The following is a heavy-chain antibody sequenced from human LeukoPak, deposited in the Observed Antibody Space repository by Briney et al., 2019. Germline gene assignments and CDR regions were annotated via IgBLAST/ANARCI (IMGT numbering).Heavy chain of an antibody. CDR3: ARDTGDGDGNWFDP. Sequence: GGSLRLSCAASGFTFSSYSMSWVRQAPGKGLEWVSSISSSSSYIYYADSVKGRFTISRDNAKNSLYLQMNSLRAEDTAVYYCARDTGDGDGNWFDPWGQGTLVTVSS. D-gene: IGHD4-17*01. V-gene: IGHV3-21*01. J-gene: IGHJ5*02. CDR1: GFTFSSYS. CDR2: ISSSSSYI.